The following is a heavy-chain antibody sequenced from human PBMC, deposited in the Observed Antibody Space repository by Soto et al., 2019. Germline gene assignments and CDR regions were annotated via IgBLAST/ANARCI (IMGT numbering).Heavy chain of an antibody. D-gene: IGHD3-22*01. CDR1: GGTFSSYA. Sequence: RASVKVSCKASGGTFSSYAISWVRQAPGQGLEWMGGIIPIFGTANYAQKFQGRVTITADESTSTAYMELSSLRSEDTAVYYCASGTTYPQAYYYDSSGSNPPDYWGQGTLVTAPQ. V-gene: IGHV1-69*13. CDR2: IIPIFGTA. J-gene: IGHJ4*02. CDR3: ASGTTYPQAYYYDSSGSNPPDY.